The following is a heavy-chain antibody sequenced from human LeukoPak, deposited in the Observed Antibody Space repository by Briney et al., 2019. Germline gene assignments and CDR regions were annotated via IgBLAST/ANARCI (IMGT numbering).Heavy chain of an antibody. V-gene: IGHV4-59*01. CDR3: ARYRSAGYYFDY. CDR2: IYYSRSA. D-gene: IGHD6-25*01. CDR1: GGSISSYY. J-gene: IGHJ4*02. Sequence: SETLSLTCTVSGGSISSYYWTWIRQPPGKGLEWIGYIYYSRSANYSPSLKSRVTISVDMSKNQFSLRLSSVTAADTAVYYCARYRSAGYYFDYWGQGTLVTVSS.